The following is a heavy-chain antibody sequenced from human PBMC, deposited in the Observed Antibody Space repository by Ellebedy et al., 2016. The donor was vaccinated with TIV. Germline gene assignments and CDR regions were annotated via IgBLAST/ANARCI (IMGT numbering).Heavy chain of an antibody. CDR2: ISNTGSRT. V-gene: IGHV3-23*01. J-gene: IGHJ4*02. D-gene: IGHD3-22*01. CDR3: AKGKGGGSDSSAPRYYFDY. CDR1: GFTFSSYA. Sequence: PGGSLRLSCAASGFTFSSYAMRWVRQAPGKGLEWVSIISNTGSRTYYADSVEGRFIISRDNSKKTLYLQMNSLRAEDTAVYYCAKGKGGGSDSSAPRYYFDYWGLGTLVTVSS.